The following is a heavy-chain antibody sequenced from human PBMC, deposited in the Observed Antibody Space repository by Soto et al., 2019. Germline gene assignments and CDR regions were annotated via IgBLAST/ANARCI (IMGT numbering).Heavy chain of an antibody. CDR1: GYTFSTYG. J-gene: IGHJ5*02. CDR2: ISHYNGNT. Sequence: QVQLVQSGAEVKKPGASVKVSCKASGYTFSTYGLTWVRQAPGQGLEWMGWISHYNGNTNYAQRFQVRLTMTADAATTPAYMDLRSMRSDDTAVYFCARMDLTETCFDPWGQGTQVTVS. CDR3: ARMDLTETCFDP. V-gene: IGHV1-18*04.